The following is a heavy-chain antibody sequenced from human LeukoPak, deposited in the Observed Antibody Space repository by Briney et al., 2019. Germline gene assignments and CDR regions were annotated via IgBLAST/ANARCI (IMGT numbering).Heavy chain of an antibody. CDR1: GGSLSGYH. CDR2: INYSGKT. J-gene: IGHJ6*03. D-gene: IGHD3-22*01. CDR3: ARGAFYDNSGYMTYYFYYYMDV. V-gene: IGHV4-34*01. Sequence: SETLSLNCGVYGGSLSGYHWNWIRQTPGEGLEWIGEINYSGKTEFNPSLKRRVTISIDTSKNQFSLNLTSVTAADTALYYCARGAFYDNSGYMTYYFYYYMDVWGKGTTVTVSS.